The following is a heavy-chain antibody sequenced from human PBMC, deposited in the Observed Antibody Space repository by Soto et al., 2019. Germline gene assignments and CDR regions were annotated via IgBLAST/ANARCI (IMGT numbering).Heavy chain of an antibody. V-gene: IGHV3-30*18. CDR1: GFTFSSYG. CDR2: ISYDGSNK. CDR3: EKEWCSNSCYYYYYMDG. Sequence: GGSLRLSCAASGFTFSSYGMHWVRQAPGKGLEWVAVISYDGSNKYYADSVKGRFTISRDNSKNTLYLQMNSLRAEDTAVYYCEKEWCSNSCYYYYYMDGWGEGTTVTVSS. J-gene: IGHJ6*03. D-gene: IGHD2-2*01.